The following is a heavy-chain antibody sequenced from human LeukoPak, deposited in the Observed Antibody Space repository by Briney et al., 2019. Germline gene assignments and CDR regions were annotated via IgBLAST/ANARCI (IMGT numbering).Heavy chain of an antibody. Sequence: GGSLRLSCSASGFTFSSYAMSWVRQAPGKGLEWVSAISGSGGSTYYADSVRGRFPIYRDNPKNTLYLQMNSLIAEDTAVYYCAKIVYPGGFDPWGQGTLVTVSS. D-gene: IGHD1-14*01. V-gene: IGHV3-23*01. J-gene: IGHJ5*02. CDR1: GFTFSSYA. CDR2: ISGSGGST. CDR3: AKIVYPGGFDP.